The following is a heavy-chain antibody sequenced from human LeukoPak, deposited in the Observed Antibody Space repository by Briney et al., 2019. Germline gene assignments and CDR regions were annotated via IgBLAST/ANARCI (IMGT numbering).Heavy chain of an antibody. CDR1: GFIFSNAW. D-gene: IGHD3-10*01. CDR2: INSDGSST. Sequence: PGGSLTLTCAASGFIFSNAWMSWVRQAPGKGLVWVSHINSDGSSTSYADSVKGRFTISRDNAKNTLYLQMSSLRAEDTAVYYCARVRGQLWFADGFDSWGQGTMATVSS. CDR3: ARVRGQLWFADGFDS. V-gene: IGHV3-74*01. J-gene: IGHJ3*02.